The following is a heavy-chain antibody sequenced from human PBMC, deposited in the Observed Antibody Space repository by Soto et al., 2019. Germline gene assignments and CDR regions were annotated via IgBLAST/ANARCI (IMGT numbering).Heavy chain of an antibody. CDR3: ARDFGGNGVFEI. D-gene: IGHD2-15*01. Sequence: SETLSLTCTVSGDSISSGGYYWSWIRQRPGKGLEWIGYIYYTGSTFYNPSLKSRLTISVDTSKNQFSLRLSSVTAADTAEYYCARDFGGNGVFEIWGQGTMVTVSS. CDR1: GDSISSGGYY. J-gene: IGHJ3*02. V-gene: IGHV4-31*03. CDR2: IYYTGST.